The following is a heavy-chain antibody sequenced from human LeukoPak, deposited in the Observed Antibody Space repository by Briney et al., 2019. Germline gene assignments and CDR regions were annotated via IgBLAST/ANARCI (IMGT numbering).Heavy chain of an antibody. CDR2: INPNSGGT. D-gene: IGHD3-22*01. V-gene: IGHV1-2*02. CDR3: SRGPPIGLLLPPENY. Sequence: ASAKVSCKASGYTFTSYGISWVRQAPGQGLEWMGCINPNSGGTNYAQKFQGRVTMTNDTSITTAYMELSRLNSDDTAVYFCSRGPPIGLLLPPENYGGQETLATFS. J-gene: IGHJ4*02. CDR1: GYTFTSYG.